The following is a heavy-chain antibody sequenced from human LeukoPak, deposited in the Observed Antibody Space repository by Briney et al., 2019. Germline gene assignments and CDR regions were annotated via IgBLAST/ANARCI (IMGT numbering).Heavy chain of an antibody. Sequence: GRSLRLSCAASGFTFSSYAMHWVRQAPGKGLEWVAVISYDGSNKYYADSVKGRFTISRDNSENTLYLQMNGLRAEDTAVYYCARDYCSGGSCYPFDYYYYYGMDVWGQGTTVTVSS. CDR3: ARDYCSGGSCYPFDYYYYYGMDV. CDR1: GFTFSSYA. CDR2: ISYDGSNK. D-gene: IGHD2-15*01. J-gene: IGHJ6*02. V-gene: IGHV3-30-3*01.